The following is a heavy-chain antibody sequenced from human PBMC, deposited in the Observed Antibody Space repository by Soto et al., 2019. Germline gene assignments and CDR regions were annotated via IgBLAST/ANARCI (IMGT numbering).Heavy chain of an antibody. Sequence: SVKVSCKASGGTFSSYTISWVRQAPGQGLEWMGRISPNLGIANYAQKFQGRVTMTADTSTSTAYMELNSLRAEDTAVYYCARIWFGEFYNWFDPWGQGTLVTVSS. CDR1: GGTFSSYT. CDR3: ARIWFGEFYNWFDP. J-gene: IGHJ5*02. CDR2: ISPNLGIA. D-gene: IGHD3-10*01. V-gene: IGHV1-69*02.